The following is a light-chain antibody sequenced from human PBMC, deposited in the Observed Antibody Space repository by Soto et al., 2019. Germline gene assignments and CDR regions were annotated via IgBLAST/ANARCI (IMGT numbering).Light chain of an antibody. CDR2: GAS. J-gene: IGKJ2*01. CDR3: QQYDNWPPSYT. V-gene: IGKV3-15*01. CDR1: QSVSTY. Sequence: EIVMTQSPATLSVSLGDRATLSCRASQSVSTYLAWYQQKPGKAPRLLTDGASTRATGIPARFSGSGSETDFTLTISSLQSEAFGFYYCQQYDNWPPSYTFGQGTKLEIK.